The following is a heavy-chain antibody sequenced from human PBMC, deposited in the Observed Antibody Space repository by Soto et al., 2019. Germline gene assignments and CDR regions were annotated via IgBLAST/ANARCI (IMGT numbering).Heavy chain of an antibody. CDR2: ISYDGSDH. Sequence: PGGSLRLSCAASGFTFSSYAMHWVRQAPGKGLEWVAVISYDGSDHYYADSVKGRFTISRDNSKNTLLLQMNSLRTEDTAVYYCAAVYTIDYWGRGNLVTVSS. CDR3: AAVYTIDY. V-gene: IGHV3-30-3*01. CDR1: GFTFSSYA. D-gene: IGHD3-16*01. J-gene: IGHJ4*02.